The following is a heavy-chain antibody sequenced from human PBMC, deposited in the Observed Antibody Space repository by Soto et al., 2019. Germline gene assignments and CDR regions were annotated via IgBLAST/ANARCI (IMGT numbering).Heavy chain of an antibody. CDR1: GYTFTSFG. CDR3: ARGRWQLNY. J-gene: IGHJ4*02. CDR2: ISAYNGDA. D-gene: IGHD2-15*01. V-gene: IGHV1-18*01. Sequence: VQLVQSGAEVKKPGASVKVSCKASGYTFTSFGISWVRQAPGQGLEYMGWISAYNGDATYAQKFQDRVTMTRDTSTSTAYMELRSLRSDDTAVYYCARGRWQLNYWGQGTLVTVSS.